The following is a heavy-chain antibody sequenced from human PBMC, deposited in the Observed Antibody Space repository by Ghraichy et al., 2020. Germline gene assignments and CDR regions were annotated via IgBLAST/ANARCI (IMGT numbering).Heavy chain of an antibody. D-gene: IGHD2-15*01. Sequence: LRLSCSVSGDSISTSNYYWTWIRHHPEKGLEWIGHVYYGGSTSYNPSLKSRLSISVDTSKKQFSLKLRPVTAADTAVYYCARGTLQSYFDYWGRGIRVTVSS. CDR1: GDSISTSNYY. V-gene: IGHV4-31*02. J-gene: IGHJ4*02. CDR3: ARGTLQSYFDY. CDR2: VYYGGST.